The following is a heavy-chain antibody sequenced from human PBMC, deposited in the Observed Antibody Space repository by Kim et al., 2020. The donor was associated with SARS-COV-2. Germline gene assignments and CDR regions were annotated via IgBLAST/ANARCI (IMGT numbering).Heavy chain of an antibody. CDR3: AKDIVVVPAAKGGEDFDY. Sequence: KGRFTISRDNSKNTLYLQMNSQRAEDTAVYYCAKDIVVVPAAKGGEDFDYWGQGTLVTVSS. J-gene: IGHJ4*02. D-gene: IGHD2-2*01. V-gene: IGHV3-30*02.